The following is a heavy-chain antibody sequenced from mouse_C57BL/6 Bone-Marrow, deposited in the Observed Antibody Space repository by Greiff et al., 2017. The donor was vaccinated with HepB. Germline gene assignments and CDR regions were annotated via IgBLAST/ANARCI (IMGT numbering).Heavy chain of an antibody. D-gene: IGHD1-1*01. Sequence: VQLQQSGAELVKPGASVKVSCKASGYTFTSYWMHWVKQRPGQGLEWIGRIHPSDSDTNYNQKFKGKATLTVDKSSSTAYMQLSSLTSEDSAVYYCAIDGSSYDVAYWGQGTLVTVSA. J-gene: IGHJ3*01. CDR2: IHPSDSDT. CDR3: AIDGSSYDVAY. CDR1: GYTFTSYW. V-gene: IGHV1-74*01.